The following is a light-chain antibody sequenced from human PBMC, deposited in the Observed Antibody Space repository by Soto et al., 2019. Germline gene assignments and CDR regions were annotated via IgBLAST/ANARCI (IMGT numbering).Light chain of an antibody. CDR2: RAS. Sequence: TQSPSTLSASVGDRVTITCRASQSIDSWLAWYQHKPGQAPGLLIYRASSRATGIPDRFSGSGSGTDFALTISRLEPEDFAVYYCQQYGSSPTTFGQGTKV. V-gene: IGKV3-20*01. J-gene: IGKJ1*01. CDR3: QQYGSSPTT. CDR1: QSIDSW.